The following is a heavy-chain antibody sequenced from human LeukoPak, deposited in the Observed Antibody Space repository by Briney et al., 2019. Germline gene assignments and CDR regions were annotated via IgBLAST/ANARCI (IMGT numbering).Heavy chain of an antibody. J-gene: IGHJ4*02. V-gene: IGHV1-69*13. D-gene: IGHD3-9*01. CDR2: IIPIFGTA. Sequence: WASVKVSCKASGGTFSSYAISWVRQAPGQGLEWMGGIIPIFGTANYAQKFQGRVTITADESTSTAYMELSSLRSEDTAVYYCASAPDYDILTGYLEDYWGQGTLVTVSS. CDR3: ASAPDYDILTGYLEDY. CDR1: GGTFSSYA.